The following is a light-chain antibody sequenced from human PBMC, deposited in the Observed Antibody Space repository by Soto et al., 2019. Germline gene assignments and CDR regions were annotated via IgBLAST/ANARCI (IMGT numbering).Light chain of an antibody. CDR2: DVS. CDR1: QGVTSS. J-gene: IGKJ1*01. CDR3: QQYIYWPRT. V-gene: IGKV3-15*01. Sequence: ETVMTQSPATLSVSPGERATLSCRASQGVTSSLAWYQQTPGQAPRLLIYDVSTRATGIPVRFSGSGSGTEYTLTISSLQSEDFAVYYCQQYIYWPRTFGQGTRVEI.